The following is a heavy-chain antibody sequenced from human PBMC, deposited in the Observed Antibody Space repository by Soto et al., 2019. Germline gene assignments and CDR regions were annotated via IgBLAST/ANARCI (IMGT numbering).Heavy chain of an antibody. CDR2: ISAYNGNT. CDR1: GYTFTSYG. CDR3: ARDYVSGRVMVSWFDP. D-gene: IGHD3-10*01. V-gene: IGHV1-18*01. J-gene: IGHJ5*02. Sequence: ASVKVSCKASGYTFTSYGISWVRQAPGQGLEWMGWISAYNGNTNYAQKLQGRVTMTTDTSTSTAYMELRSPRSDDTAVYYCARDYVSGRVMVSWFDPWSQGTLVTVSS.